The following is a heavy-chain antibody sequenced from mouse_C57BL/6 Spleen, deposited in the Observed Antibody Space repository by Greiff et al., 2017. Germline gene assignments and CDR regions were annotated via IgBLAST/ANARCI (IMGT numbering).Heavy chain of an antibody. CDR2: IYPSDSET. Sequence: QVQLQQSGAELVRPGSSVKLSCKASGYTFTSYWMDWVKQRPGQGLEWIGNIYPSDSETHYNQKFKDKATLTVDKSSSTAYMQLSSLTSEDSAVYYCARRDYYGSSSAMDYWGQGTSVTVSS. CDR1: GYTFTSYW. V-gene: IGHV1-61*01. CDR3: ARRDYYGSSSAMDY. D-gene: IGHD1-1*01. J-gene: IGHJ4*01.